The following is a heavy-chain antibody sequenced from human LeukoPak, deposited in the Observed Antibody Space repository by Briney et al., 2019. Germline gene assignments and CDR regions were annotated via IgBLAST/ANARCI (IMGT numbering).Heavy chain of an antibody. J-gene: IGHJ6*02. CDR1: GFTFSSYG. D-gene: IGHD3-3*01. CDR3: ARDRITIFGVVDFWHYYYGMDV. CDR2: IWYDGSNK. V-gene: IGHV3-33*01. Sequence: PGGSLRLSCAASGFTFSSYGMHWVRQAPGKGLEWVAVIWYDGSNKYYADSVKGRFTISRDNSKNTLYLQMNSLRAEDTAVYYCARDRITIFGVVDFWHYYYGMDVWGQGTTVTVSS.